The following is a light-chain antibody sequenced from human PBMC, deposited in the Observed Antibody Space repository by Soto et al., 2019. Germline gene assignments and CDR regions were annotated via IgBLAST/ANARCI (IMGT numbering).Light chain of an antibody. CDR3: QKYNWPPFT. Sequence: DIQMTQSPSSLAASVGDRVTISCRASQGISNYLAWYQQKPGKAPKLLIYATSTLQSGVSSRFTGSGSGTHFTLTISSLQPEDVATYYCQKYNWPPFTFGPGTKVDI. J-gene: IGKJ3*01. CDR1: QGISNY. V-gene: IGKV1-27*01. CDR2: ATS.